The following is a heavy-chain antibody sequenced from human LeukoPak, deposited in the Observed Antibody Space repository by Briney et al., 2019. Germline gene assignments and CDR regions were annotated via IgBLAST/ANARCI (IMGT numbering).Heavy chain of an antibody. Sequence: PSETLSLTCTVSGGSISSNSYYWVWIRQPPGKGLEWIGSIYYSGSNYNNPSLKSRVTLSVDTSKNQFSLKLSSVTASDTAVYYCARLTPPQDYWGQGTLVTVSS. CDR3: ARLTPPQDY. J-gene: IGHJ4*02. CDR1: GGSISSNSYY. V-gene: IGHV4-39*01. CDR2: IYYSGSN.